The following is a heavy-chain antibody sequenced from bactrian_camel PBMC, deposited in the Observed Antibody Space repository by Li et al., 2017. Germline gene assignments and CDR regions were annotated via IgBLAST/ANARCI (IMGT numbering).Heavy chain of an antibody. V-gene: IGHV3S40*01. CDR3: AAQFLEASCAVVHAIDN. J-gene: IGHJ4*01. CDR2: IATGSGNT. Sequence: VQLVESGGGLVQPGGSLRLSCVGSGYAYSMYCMGWFRQAPGKEREGVALIATGSGNTYYADSVKGRFTISQDNAKNTVYLQMNSLKPEDTAMYYCAAQFLEASCAVVHAIDNWGQGTQVTVS. CDR1: GYAYSMYC. D-gene: IGHD2*01.